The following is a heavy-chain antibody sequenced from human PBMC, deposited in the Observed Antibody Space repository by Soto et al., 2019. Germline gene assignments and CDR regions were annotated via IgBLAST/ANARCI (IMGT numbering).Heavy chain of an antibody. Sequence: QVQLVQSGAEVKKPGSSVTVSCKASGGTFNTLAISWVRQAPGQGLEWMGGIIPILGTSNYAPKFQGRVTITVDKSTTTAHMELSSLRSEDTAVYFCAREARWEGYCANGVCFYFDSWGQGTLVTVSS. J-gene: IGHJ4*02. V-gene: IGHV1-69*06. CDR2: IIPILGTS. CDR1: GGTFNTLA. CDR3: AREARWEGYCANGVCFYFDS. D-gene: IGHD2-8*01.